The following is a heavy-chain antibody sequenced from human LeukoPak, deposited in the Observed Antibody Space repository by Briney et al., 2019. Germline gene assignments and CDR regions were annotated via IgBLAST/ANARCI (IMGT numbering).Heavy chain of an antibody. Sequence: GGSLRLSCAASGFTFSSYWMSWVRQAPGKGLEWVANIKQDGSEKYYVDSVKGRFTISRDNAKNSLYLQMNSLRAEDTAVYYCARDRWQQLVFFDYWGQGILVTVSS. CDR1: GFTFSSYW. CDR2: IKQDGSEK. V-gene: IGHV3-7*01. CDR3: ARDRWQQLVFFDY. D-gene: IGHD6-13*01. J-gene: IGHJ4*02.